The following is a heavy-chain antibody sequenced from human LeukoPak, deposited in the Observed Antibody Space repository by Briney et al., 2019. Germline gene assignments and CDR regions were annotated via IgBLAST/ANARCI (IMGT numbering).Heavy chain of an antibody. J-gene: IGHJ4*02. V-gene: IGHV3-74*01. Sequence: PGGSLRLSCAASGFIFSSYWMHWVRQAPGKGLVWVSRINSDGSSTSYADSVKGRLTISRDNAKNTLYLQMNSLRAEDTAVYYCARRVVVPAAPYYFDYWGQGTLVTVS. D-gene: IGHD2-2*01. CDR3: ARRVVVPAAPYYFDY. CDR1: GFIFSSYW. CDR2: INSDGSST.